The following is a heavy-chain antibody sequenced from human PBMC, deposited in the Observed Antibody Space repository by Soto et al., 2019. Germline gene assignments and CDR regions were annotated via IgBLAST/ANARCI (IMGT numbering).Heavy chain of an antibody. CDR3: ARGIAVAGLPGAFDI. V-gene: IGHV4-34*01. J-gene: IGHJ3*02. Sequence: QVQLQQWGAGLLKPSETLSLTCAVYGGSFSGYYWSWIRQPPGKGLEWIGEINHSGSTNYNPSPKSRVTISVDTSKNQFPLKLSSVTAADTAVYYCARGIAVAGLPGAFDIWGQGTMVTVSS. D-gene: IGHD6-19*01. CDR2: INHSGST. CDR1: GGSFSGYY.